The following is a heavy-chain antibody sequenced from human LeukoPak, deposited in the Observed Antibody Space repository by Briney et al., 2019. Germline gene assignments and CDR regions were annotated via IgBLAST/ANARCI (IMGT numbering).Heavy chain of an antibody. J-gene: IGHJ5*02. Sequence: GASVKVSCKASGYTFTGYYMHWVRQAPGQGLEWMGWINPNSGGTNYAQKFQGRVTMTRDTSISTAYMELSRLRSDDTAVYYCARAPAGRPPRGGVVVPAAIRQSGWFDPWGQGTLVTVSS. V-gene: IGHV1-2*02. CDR1: GYTFTGYY. CDR2: INPNSGGT. CDR3: ARAPAGRPPRGGVVVPAAIRQSGWFDP. D-gene: IGHD2-2*01.